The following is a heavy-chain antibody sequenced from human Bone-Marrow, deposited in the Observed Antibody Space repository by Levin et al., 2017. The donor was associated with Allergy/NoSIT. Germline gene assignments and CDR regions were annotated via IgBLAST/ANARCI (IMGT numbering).Heavy chain of an antibody. CDR1: GGSISSSGYY. CDR3: ARDVNSISWYKT. V-gene: IGHV4-39*02. D-gene: IGHD6-13*01. Sequence: SQTLSLTCTVSGGSISSSGYYWGWIRRPPGKELEWIGSIHYSGSTYYNPSLKSRVTISIDTSKKQISLTLSSVTAADTAIYYCARDVNSISWYKTWGQGTLVTVSS. J-gene: IGHJ5*02. CDR2: IHYSGST.